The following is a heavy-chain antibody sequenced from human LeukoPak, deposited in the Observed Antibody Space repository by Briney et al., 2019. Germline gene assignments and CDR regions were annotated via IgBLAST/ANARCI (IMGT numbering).Heavy chain of an antibody. V-gene: IGHV3-21*01. J-gene: IGHJ4*02. CDR3: ARTSSTSSGYYPLDY. CDR1: GFTFSSYS. CDR2: ISSSSSYI. Sequence: PGGSLRLSCAASGFTFSSYSMNWVRQAPGKGLEWVSSISSSSSYIYYADSVRGRFTISRDNAKNSLYLQMNSLRAEDTAVYYCARTSSTSSGYYPLDYWGQGTLVTVSS. D-gene: IGHD3-22*01.